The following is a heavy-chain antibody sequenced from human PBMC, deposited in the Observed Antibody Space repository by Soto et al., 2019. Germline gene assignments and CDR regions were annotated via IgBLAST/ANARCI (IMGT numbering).Heavy chain of an antibody. CDR1: GYTFTSYA. J-gene: IGHJ4*02. CDR3: ARERDTGDWETFXY. D-gene: IGHD2-21*02. V-gene: IGHV1-3*01. Sequence: ASVKVSCKASGYTFTSYAMHWVRQAPGQRLECMGWINPGKGNTEYSQKFQGRVTITRDTSASTAYMELSSLTSGDTAVYYCARERDTGDWETFXYWSQGTLVTVSS. CDR2: INPGKGNT.